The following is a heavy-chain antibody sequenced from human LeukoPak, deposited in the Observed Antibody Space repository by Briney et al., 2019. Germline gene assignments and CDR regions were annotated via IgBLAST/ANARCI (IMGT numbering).Heavy chain of an antibody. CDR2: IYYSGST. CDR1: GGSVSSGSYY. CDR3: ARVTATATRFDY. Sequence: PSETLSLTCTVSGGSVSSGSYYWSWIRQPPGKGLEWIGYIYYSGSTNYNPSLKSRVTISVDTSKNQFSLKLSSVTAADTAVYYCARVTATATRFDYWGQGTLVTVSS. V-gene: IGHV4-61*01. D-gene: IGHD5-18*01. J-gene: IGHJ4*02.